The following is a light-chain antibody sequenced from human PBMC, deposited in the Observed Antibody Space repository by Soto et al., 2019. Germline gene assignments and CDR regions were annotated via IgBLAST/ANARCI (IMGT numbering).Light chain of an antibody. J-gene: IGLJ2*01. V-gene: IGLV2-14*01. CDR1: SSDIGTYKY. CDR3: SSYTAISTLDVV. CDR2: EVS. Sequence: QSVLTQAASVSGSPGQSITISCTGTSSDIGTYKYVSWYQQHPGKAPKLMIYEVSNRPSGVSNRFSGSKSGNTASLTISGLQAEDEADYYCSSYTAISTLDVVFGGGTQLTVL.